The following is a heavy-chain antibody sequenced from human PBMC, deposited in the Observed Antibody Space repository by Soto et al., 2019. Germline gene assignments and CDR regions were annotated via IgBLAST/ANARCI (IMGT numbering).Heavy chain of an antibody. V-gene: IGHV3-23*01. Sequence: EVQLLESGGDLVQPGGSLRLSCVVSGFTFSNFAMSWVRQAPGKGPEWVAAIGGRGGYIFYADSVKGRFTIPRDDSKNTLYLQLNSLRAEDTAVYYCAKDPVFFHSGSLSYYFDNWGQGTLVTVSS. CDR1: GFTFSNFA. J-gene: IGHJ4*02. D-gene: IGHD6-13*01. CDR3: AKDPVFFHSGSLSYYFDN. CDR2: IGGRGGYI.